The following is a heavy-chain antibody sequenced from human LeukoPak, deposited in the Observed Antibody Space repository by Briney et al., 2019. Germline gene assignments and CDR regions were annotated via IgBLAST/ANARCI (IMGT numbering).Heavy chain of an antibody. Sequence: PSETLSLTCTVSGGSISTFYWSWIRQPAGKGLEWIGRIFTSGSTDYNPSLKSRVTMSVDTSKNQFSLKLTSVTAADTAVYYCARVRGGSWNRDYYYHYMDVWGKGTTVTVSS. CDR3: ARVRGGSWNRDYYYHYMDV. V-gene: IGHV4-4*07. J-gene: IGHJ6*03. D-gene: IGHD6-13*01. CDR2: IFTSGST. CDR1: GGSISTFY.